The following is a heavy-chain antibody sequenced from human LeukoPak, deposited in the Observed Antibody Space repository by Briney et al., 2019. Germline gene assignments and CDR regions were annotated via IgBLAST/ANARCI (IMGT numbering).Heavy chain of an antibody. CDR1: GFTFSSYG. D-gene: IGHD3-22*01. CDR2: IQSDGSHK. Sequence: PGGSLRLSCAASGFTFSSYGMHWVRQAPGKGLEWVTFIQSDGSHKYYADSVKGRFTIPRDNSKNTLYLQMNSLRAEDTAVYYCANGKYYFDNSGYPLWGQGTLVTVSS. J-gene: IGHJ4*02. CDR3: ANGKYYFDNSGYPL. V-gene: IGHV3-30*02.